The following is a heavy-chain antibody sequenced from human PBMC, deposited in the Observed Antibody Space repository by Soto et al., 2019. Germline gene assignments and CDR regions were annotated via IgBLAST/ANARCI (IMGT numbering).Heavy chain of an antibody. J-gene: IGHJ4*02. CDR2: INASGGRT. V-gene: IGHV1-46*03. CDR1: GYTFTSYY. CDR3: SSILPPATIDY. Sequence: QVQLVQSGAEVKKPGASVKVSCKASGYTFTSYYVHWIRQAPGQGLEWMGIINASGGRTAYAPKFQGRVTMTRDTSTSTVYMELSSLTSEDTATYFCSSILPPATIDYWGQGTLETVSS. D-gene: IGHD2-21*02.